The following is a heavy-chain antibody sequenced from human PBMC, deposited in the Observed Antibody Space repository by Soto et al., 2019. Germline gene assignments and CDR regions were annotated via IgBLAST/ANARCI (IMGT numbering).Heavy chain of an antibody. CDR1: GGTFSSYA. J-gene: IGHJ6*02. CDR2: IIPIFGTA. Sequence: SVKVSCKASGGTFSSYAISWVRQAPGQGLEWMGGIIPIFGTANYAQKFQGRVTITADESTSTAYMELSSLRSEDTAVYYCAKRVKVVVAATPHYYYGMDVWRQRSTVTVSS. D-gene: IGHD2-15*01. V-gene: IGHV1-69*13. CDR3: AKRVKVVVAATPHYYYGMDV.